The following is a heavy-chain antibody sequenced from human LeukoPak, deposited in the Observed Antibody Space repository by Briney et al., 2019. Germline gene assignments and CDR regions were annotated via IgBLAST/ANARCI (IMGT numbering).Heavy chain of an antibody. J-gene: IGHJ5*02. CDR2: ISGSGGST. V-gene: IGHV3-23*01. Sequence: PGGSLRLSCAASGFTFSSYAMSWVRQAPGKGLEWVSAISGSGGSTYYADSVKGRFTISRDNSKNTLYLQMNSLRAEDTAVYYCAKSPNDRGWNYGGFDPWGQGTLVTVSS. CDR1: GFTFSSYA. CDR3: AKSPNDRGWNYGGFDP. D-gene: IGHD1-7*01.